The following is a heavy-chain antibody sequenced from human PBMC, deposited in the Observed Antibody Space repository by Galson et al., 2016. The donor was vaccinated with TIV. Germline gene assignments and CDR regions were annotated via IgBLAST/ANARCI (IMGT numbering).Heavy chain of an antibody. Sequence: SLRLSCAASGLVSSSFAMNWVRQAPGKGLEWVSTISNTGADTFHADSVKGRFAISRDNSKNTLYLHMTSLRADDTAVYYCAKGSTWFGESLPHWGQGTPVTVSS. V-gene: IGHV3-23*01. CDR3: AKGSTWFGESLPH. CDR1: GLVSSSFA. CDR2: ISNTGADT. D-gene: IGHD3-10*01. J-gene: IGHJ4*02.